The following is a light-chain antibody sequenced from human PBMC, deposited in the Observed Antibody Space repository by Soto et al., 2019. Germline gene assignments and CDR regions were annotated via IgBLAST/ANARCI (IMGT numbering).Light chain of an antibody. CDR3: QQSYSTPIT. CDR2: AAS. Sequence: DIQMTQSPSSLSASVGDRVTIICRTSQSIETYLNWYQQKPGNAPKLLIYAASALLSGVPSRFSGSGSGTDFTLTISSLQPEDFATYYCQQSYSTPITFGQGTRLEFK. J-gene: IGKJ5*01. V-gene: IGKV1-39*01. CDR1: QSIETY.